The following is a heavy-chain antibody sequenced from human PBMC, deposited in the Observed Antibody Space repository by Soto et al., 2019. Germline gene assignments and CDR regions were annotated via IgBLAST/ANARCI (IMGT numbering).Heavy chain of an antibody. CDR3: VRRGAVAGSQFDF. CDR1: GDSLNSGSFF. D-gene: IGHD6-19*01. J-gene: IGHJ4*02. CDR2: IYFTGTT. V-gene: IGHV4-39*01. Sequence: QLQLQESGPGLVKPSETLSLTCTVSGDSLNSGSFFWGWIRQPPGKGLEWIGHIYFTGTTSYSPSLTSRVTMFVDKSKNKFSRRLTSVTAADTAVYYCVRRGAVAGSQFDFWGQGTLVNVSS.